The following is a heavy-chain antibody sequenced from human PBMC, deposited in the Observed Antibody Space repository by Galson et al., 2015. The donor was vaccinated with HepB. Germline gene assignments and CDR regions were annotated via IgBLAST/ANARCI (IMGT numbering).Heavy chain of an antibody. V-gene: IGHV3-11*06. CDR2: ISSSAAYT. J-gene: IGHJ4*02. D-gene: IGHD4-17*01. CDR1: GFTFSDYY. Sequence: SLRLSCAASGFTFSDYYMSWIRQAPGKGLEWISYISSSAAYTNYADSVKGRFTISRDNARNSLFLQINSLRAEDTAVYYCTRVADADYGDHSYFDYWGQGTLVTVSS. CDR3: TRVADADYGDHSYFDY.